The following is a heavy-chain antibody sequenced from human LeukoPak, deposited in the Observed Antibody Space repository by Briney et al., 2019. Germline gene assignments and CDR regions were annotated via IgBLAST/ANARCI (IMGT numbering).Heavy chain of an antibody. D-gene: IGHD3-22*01. V-gene: IGHV1-69*13. CDR1: GGTFSSYA. J-gene: IGHJ3*02. Sequence: SVKVSCKASGGTFSSYAISWVRQAPGQGLEWMGGIIPIFGTANYAQKFQGRVTITADESTSTAYMELSSLRSEDTAVYYCARENSSGYYLVHSGAFDIWGQGTMVTVSS. CDR2: IIPIFGTA. CDR3: ARENSSGYYLVHSGAFDI.